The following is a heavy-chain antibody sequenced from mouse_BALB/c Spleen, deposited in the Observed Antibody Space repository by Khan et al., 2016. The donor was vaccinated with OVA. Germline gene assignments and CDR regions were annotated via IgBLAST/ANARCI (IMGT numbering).Heavy chain of an antibody. CDR1: GFTFSTYG. D-gene: IGHD1-1*01. Sequence: EVELVESGGDLVKPGGSLKLSCAASGFTFSTYGMSWVRQTPDKRLEWVATISSGGSYTYYQDSVKGRFTISRDNAKNTLYLQMSSLKSEDIAMYDCTRLAYYYDSEGFAYWGQGTLVTVST. CDR3: TRLAYYYDSEGFAY. J-gene: IGHJ3*01. CDR2: ISSGGSYT. V-gene: IGHV5-6*01.